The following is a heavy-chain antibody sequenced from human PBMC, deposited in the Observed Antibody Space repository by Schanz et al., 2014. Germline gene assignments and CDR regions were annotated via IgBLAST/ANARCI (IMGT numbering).Heavy chain of an antibody. CDR3: TADLWFGAVWGVW. J-gene: IGHJ4*02. Sequence: DVHLLESGGGLVQPGGSLRLSCAASEFTFSSYSMNWVRQAPGKGLQWVARIKSKTDGGTRDYAAPVKGRFTISTDDSKTTVYLQMNSLQTEDTAVYYCTADLWFGAVWGVWWGQGTLVTVSS. CDR1: EFTFSSYS. V-gene: IGHV3-15*01. D-gene: IGHD3-10*01. CDR2: IKSKTDGGTR.